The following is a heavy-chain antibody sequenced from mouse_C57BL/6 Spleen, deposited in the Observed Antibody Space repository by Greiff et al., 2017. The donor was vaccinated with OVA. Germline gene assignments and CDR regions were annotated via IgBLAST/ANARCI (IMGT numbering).Heavy chain of an antibody. CDR2: ISSGGSYT. D-gene: IGHD2-1*01. V-gene: IGHV5-6*01. J-gene: IGHJ3*01. Sequence: EVHLVESGGDLVKPGGSLKLSCAASGFTFSGYGMSWVRQTPDKRLEWVATISSGGSYTYYPDSVKGRFTISRDNATNTLYLQLSSLTSEDTAMYDGARHKGYGNYDWFGYGGQGTLVTVAA. CDR3: ARHKGYGNYDWFGY. CDR1: GFTFSGYG.